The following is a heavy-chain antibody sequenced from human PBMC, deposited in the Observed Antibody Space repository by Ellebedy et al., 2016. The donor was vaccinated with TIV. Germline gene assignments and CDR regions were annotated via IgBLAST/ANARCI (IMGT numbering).Heavy chain of an antibody. CDR3: AKDPYQYGLGTHAYFAH. V-gene: IGHV3-30*02. CDR1: GFTFSSYG. CDR2: IRYDGSNK. J-gene: IGHJ4*01. D-gene: IGHD3-10*01. Sequence: PGGSLRLSCVASGFTFSSYGMHWVRQAPGKGLEWVAGIRYDGSNKYYADSVRGRFTMSRDNSKNTLYLQMNSLRADDTELYFYAKDPYQYGLGTHAYFAHWGHGTLVTVSS.